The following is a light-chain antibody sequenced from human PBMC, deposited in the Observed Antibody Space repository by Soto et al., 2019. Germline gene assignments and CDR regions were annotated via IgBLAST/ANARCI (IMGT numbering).Light chain of an antibody. CDR2: GAS. CDR3: QQYNNWPGT. CDR1: QSVSSN. V-gene: IGKV3-15*01. J-gene: IGKJ1*01. Sequence: DIVMTQSPATLSVSPGERASLSCRASQSVSSNLAWYQHKPGQAPRLLIYGASTRATGIPARFSGSGSGTEFTLTISGLQSEDFAVYYCQQYNNWPGTFGLGTKVDIK.